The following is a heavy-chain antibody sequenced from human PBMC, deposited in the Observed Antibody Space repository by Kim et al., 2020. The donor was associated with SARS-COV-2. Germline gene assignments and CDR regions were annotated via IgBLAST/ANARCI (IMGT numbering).Heavy chain of an antibody. CDR3: ARATGYYGSGSYYNAPFDY. Sequence: SRVTISVDTSKNQCSLKLSSVTAADTAVYYCARATGYYGSGSYYNAPFDYWGQGTLVTVSS. D-gene: IGHD3-10*01. V-gene: IGHV4-59*01. J-gene: IGHJ4*02.